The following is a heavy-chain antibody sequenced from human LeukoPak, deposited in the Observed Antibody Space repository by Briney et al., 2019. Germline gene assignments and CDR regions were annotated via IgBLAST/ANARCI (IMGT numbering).Heavy chain of an antibody. J-gene: IGHJ3*02. D-gene: IGHD5-24*01. CDR1: GGSISSAGYY. Sequence: KPSETLSLTCTVSGGSISSAGYYWSWIRQPAGKGLEWIGRVYASGSANYSPSLKSRVTISIEKSKNQFSLKLTSVTATDTAAYYCARVFRANGYNYDGFDIWGQGTMVTVSS. CDR3: ARVFRANGYNYDGFDI. V-gene: IGHV4-61*02. CDR2: VYASGSA.